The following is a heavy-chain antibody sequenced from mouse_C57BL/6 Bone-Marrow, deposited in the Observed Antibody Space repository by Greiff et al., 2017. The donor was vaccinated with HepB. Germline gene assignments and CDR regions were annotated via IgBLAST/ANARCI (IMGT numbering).Heavy chain of an antibody. Sequence: QVQLQQPGAELVKPGASVKLSCKASGYTFTSYWMQWVKQRPGQGLEWIGEIDPSDSYTNYNQKFKGKATLTVDTSSSTAYMQLSSLTSEDSAVYYCARAPYIYGYAMGYWGEGTPVSVSS. D-gene: IGHD1-1*01. V-gene: IGHV1-50*01. CDR1: GYTFTSYW. CDR2: IDPSDSYT. J-gene: IGHJ4*01. CDR3: ARAPYIYGYAMGY.